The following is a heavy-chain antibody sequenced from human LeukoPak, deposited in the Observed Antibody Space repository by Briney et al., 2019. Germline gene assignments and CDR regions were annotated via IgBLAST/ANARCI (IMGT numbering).Heavy chain of an antibody. J-gene: IGHJ5*02. CDR1: GGSISSSSYY. V-gene: IGHV4-39*01. D-gene: IGHD3-3*01. CDR3: ARVGRAILRFLEWSPFDP. CDR2: IYYSGST. Sequence: PSETLSLTCTVSGGSISSSSYYWGWIRQPPGKGLEWIGSIYYSGSTYYNPSLKSRATISVDTSKNQFSLKLSSVTAADTAVYYCARVGRAILRFLEWSPFDPWGQGTLVTVSS.